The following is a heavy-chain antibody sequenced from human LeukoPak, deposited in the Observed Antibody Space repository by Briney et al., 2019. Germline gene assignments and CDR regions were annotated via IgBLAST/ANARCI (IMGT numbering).Heavy chain of an antibody. V-gene: IGHV3-30*04. CDR3: ARDLNYYFDY. Sequence: GGSLRLSCAASGFTFSSYAMHWVRPAPGKGLEWVAVISYDGSNKYYADSVKGRFTISRDNSKNTLYLQMNSLRAEDTAVYYCARDLNYYFDYWGQGTLVTVSS. CDR1: GFTFSSYA. J-gene: IGHJ4*02. CDR2: ISYDGSNK. D-gene: IGHD5-24*01.